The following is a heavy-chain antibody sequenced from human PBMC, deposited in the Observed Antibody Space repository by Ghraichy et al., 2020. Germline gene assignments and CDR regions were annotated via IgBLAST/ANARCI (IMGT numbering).Heavy chain of an antibody. CDR3: ARLTSGSTYDY. Sequence: SQTLSLTCTVSGGSISSSSYYWGWIRQPPGKGLEWIGSIYYSGSTYYNPSLKGRVTISVDTSKNQFSLKLSSVTAADTAVYYCARLTSGSTYDYWGQGTLVTVSS. V-gene: IGHV4-39*01. J-gene: IGHJ4*02. D-gene: IGHD1-26*01. CDR2: IYYSGST. CDR1: GGSISSSSYY.